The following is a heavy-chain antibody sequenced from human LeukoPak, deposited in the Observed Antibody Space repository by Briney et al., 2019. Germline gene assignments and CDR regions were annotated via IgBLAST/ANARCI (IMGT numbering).Heavy chain of an antibody. CDR3: ARDGSGARGNAFGI. D-gene: IGHD3-10*01. CDR2: INSDGSST. CDR1: GFTFSGYW. V-gene: IGHV3-74*01. Sequence: GGSLRLSCAASGFTFSGYWMHWVRQAPGKGLVWVSRINSDGSSTSYADSVKGRFTISRDNAKNTLYLQMNSLRAEDTAVYYCARDGSGARGNAFGIWGQGTMVTVSS. J-gene: IGHJ3*02.